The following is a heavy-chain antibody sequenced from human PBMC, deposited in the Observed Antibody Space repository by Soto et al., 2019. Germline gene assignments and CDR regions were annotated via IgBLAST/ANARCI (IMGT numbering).Heavy chain of an antibody. Sequence: GGSLRLSCAASGFRLTDAWVSWVRQAPGKGLEWVGRIKSKSAGRKTDFAAFVKGRFSISRDDSKNILYLQMNALESEDTALYYCTSCSSSCYLPYWGQGTLVTVSS. CDR3: TSCSSSCYLPY. J-gene: IGHJ4*02. D-gene: IGHD2-2*01. V-gene: IGHV3-15*01. CDR1: GFRLTDAW. CDR2: IKSKSAGRKT.